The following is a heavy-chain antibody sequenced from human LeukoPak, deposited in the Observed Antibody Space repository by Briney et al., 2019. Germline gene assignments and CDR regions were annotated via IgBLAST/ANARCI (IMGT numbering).Heavy chain of an antibody. Sequence: GGSLRLSCAASGFTFSSYSMNWVRQAPGEGLEWVSSISSSSSYIYYADSVKGRFTISRDNAKNSLYLQMNSLRAEDTAVYYCARDLDQLLYSFDYWGQGTLVTVSS. J-gene: IGHJ4*02. V-gene: IGHV3-21*01. D-gene: IGHD2-2*02. CDR1: GFTFSSYS. CDR3: ARDLDQLLYSFDY. CDR2: ISSSSSYI.